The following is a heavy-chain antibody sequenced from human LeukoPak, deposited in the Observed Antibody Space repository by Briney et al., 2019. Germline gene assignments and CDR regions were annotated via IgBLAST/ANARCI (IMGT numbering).Heavy chain of an antibody. V-gene: IGHV3-30*18. CDR1: GFTFSTHG. Sequence: GRSLRLSCAASGFTFSTHGMHWVRQAPGKGLEWVAVISYDGRNEYYGDSVKGRFTISRDNSKNTLYLQMNSLRAEDTAVYYCAKESDFWSGYSVFDYWGQGTLVTVSS. CDR2: ISYDGRNE. J-gene: IGHJ4*02. D-gene: IGHD3-3*01. CDR3: AKESDFWSGYSVFDY.